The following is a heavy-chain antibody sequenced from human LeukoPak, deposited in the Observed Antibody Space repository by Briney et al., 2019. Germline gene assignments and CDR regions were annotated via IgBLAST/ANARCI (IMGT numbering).Heavy chain of an antibody. V-gene: IGHV1-2*02. CDR2: INPNSGGT. CDR1: GYTFTGYY. J-gene: IGHJ4*02. D-gene: IGHD3-22*01. CDR3: ARTSYYDSSGYVY. Sequence: ASVKVSCKASGYTFTGYYMHWVRQAPGQGLEWMGWINPNSGGTNYAQKFQGRVTMTRDTSISTAYMELSRLRSDDTAVYYCARTSYYDSSGYVYWGQGTLVTVSS.